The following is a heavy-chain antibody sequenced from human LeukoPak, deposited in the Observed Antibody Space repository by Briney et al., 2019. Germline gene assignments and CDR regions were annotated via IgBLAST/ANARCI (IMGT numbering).Heavy chain of an antibody. CDR2: IKQDGSVK. J-gene: IGHJ4*02. CDR1: GFTFSSYW. D-gene: IGHD6-25*01. Sequence: GGSLRLSCAASGFTFSSYWMSWVRQAPGKGLECVANIKQDGSVKYYVDSVRGRFTLSRDNAKNSLYLQMNSLRVEDTAVYYCATSAARAIESWGQGTLVTVSS. V-gene: IGHV3-7*01. CDR3: ATSAARAIES.